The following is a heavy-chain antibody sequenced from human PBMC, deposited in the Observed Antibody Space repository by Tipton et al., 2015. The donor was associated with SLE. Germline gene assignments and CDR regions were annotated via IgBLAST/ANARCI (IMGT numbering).Heavy chain of an antibody. CDR3: STHSIRTGDY. D-gene: IGHD6-13*01. CDR1: GGSISSYY. CDR2: IYYSGST. J-gene: IGHJ4*02. Sequence: LRLSCTVAGGSISSYYWSWIRQPPGKGLEWIGYIYYSGSTNYNPSLKSRVTMSIDTSKNQFSLKLSPVTAADTAVYYCSTHSIRTGDYWGQGTLVTVSS. V-gene: IGHV4-59*01.